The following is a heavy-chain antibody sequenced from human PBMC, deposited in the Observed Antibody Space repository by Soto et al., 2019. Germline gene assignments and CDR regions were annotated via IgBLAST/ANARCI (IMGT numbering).Heavy chain of an antibody. Sequence: EVQLVESGGGLVQPGGSLKLSGAASGFTFSGSAMNWVRQDSGKGLEWVGHIRSRANSYATAYAVLVKGRFTISRDDSKNTAYLHMNSLNTEDTSVYYFTRINIAARPYYYYGIDVWGQGTTVTVAS. J-gene: IGHJ6*02. CDR2: IRSRANSYAT. D-gene: IGHD6-6*01. CDR3: TRINIAARPYYYYGIDV. V-gene: IGHV3-73*01. CDR1: GFTFSGSA.